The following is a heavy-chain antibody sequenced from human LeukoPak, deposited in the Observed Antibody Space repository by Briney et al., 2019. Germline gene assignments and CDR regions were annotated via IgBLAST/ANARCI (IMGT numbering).Heavy chain of an antibody. CDR2: ISDSGGS. CDR1: GGSVSSGISY. D-gene: IGHD5-24*01. J-gene: IGHJ4*02. Sequence: SETLSLTCSVSGGSVSSGISYWSWIRQPPGEGLEWIAYISDSGGSDYNPSLRGRVTISVDTSKNQFSLKLRSVTAADTAVYFCARRRDGFLWYFDYWGQGTLVTVSS. CDR3: ARRRDGFLWYFDY. V-gene: IGHV4-61*01.